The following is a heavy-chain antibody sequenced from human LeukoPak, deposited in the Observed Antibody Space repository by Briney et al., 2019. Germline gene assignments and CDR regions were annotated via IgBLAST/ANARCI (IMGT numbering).Heavy chain of an antibody. CDR2: ISSSSSYI. CDR1: GFTFSSYS. CDR3: ARDLHSYQLLGVFDY. D-gene: IGHD2-2*01. V-gene: IGHV3-21*01. Sequence: PGGSLRLSCAASGFTFSSYSMNWVRQAPGKGLEWVSSISSSSSYIYYADSVKGRFTISRDNAKNSLYLQMNSLRAEDTAVYYCARDLHSYQLLGVFDYWGQGTLVTVSS. J-gene: IGHJ4*02.